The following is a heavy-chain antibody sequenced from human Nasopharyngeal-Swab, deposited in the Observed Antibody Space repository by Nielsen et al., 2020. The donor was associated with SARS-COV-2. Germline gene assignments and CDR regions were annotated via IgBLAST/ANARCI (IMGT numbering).Heavy chain of an antibody. CDR2: IAHDASNE. J-gene: IGHJ4*02. CDR3: ARDAPAHYGAFY. V-gene: IGHV3-30*03. Sequence: VLQAPGKGLEWVAFIAHDASNEYYGDSVKGRFSISRDSSKNTLYLQMDSLRGEDTAVYYCARDAPAHYGAFYWGRGTLVTVSS. D-gene: IGHD4-17*01.